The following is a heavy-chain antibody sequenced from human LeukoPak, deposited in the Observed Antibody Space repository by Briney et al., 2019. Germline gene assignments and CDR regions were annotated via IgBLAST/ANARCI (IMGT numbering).Heavy chain of an antibody. J-gene: IGHJ6*02. V-gene: IGHV3-30*04. D-gene: IGHD4-17*01. Sequence: PGRSLRLSCAASGFTFSSYAMHWVRQAPGKGLEWVAVISYDGSNKYYADSVKGRFTISRDNSKNTLYLQMNSLRAEDTAVYYCARVLVEDYGDYYGMDVWGQGTTVTVSS. CDR3: ARVLVEDYGDYYGMDV. CDR2: ISYDGSNK. CDR1: GFTFSSYA.